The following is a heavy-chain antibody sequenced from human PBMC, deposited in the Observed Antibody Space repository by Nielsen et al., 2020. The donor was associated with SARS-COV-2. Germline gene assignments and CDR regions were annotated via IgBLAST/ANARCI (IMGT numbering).Heavy chain of an antibody. CDR1: GGTFNSYT. J-gene: IGHJ4*02. Sequence: ASVKVSCKASGGTFNSYTFSWVRKAPGQGLEWMGRIIPDSGGTNYAQRFQGRVTMTRDTSVTTAYMELSRLTSDDTAVYYCARDKGMDWRYFDYWGQGTLVTVSS. CDR3: ARDKGMDWRYFDY. D-gene: IGHD3/OR15-3a*01. V-gene: IGHV1-2*06. CDR2: IIPDSGGT.